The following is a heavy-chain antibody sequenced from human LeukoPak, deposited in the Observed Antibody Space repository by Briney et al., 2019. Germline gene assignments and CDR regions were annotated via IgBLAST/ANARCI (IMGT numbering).Heavy chain of an antibody. CDR3: VCDRRKRGYDIDGMDV. Sequence: GGSLRLSCAASGFTVSSNYMSWVRQAPGKGLEWVSVIYSGGSTYYADSVKGRFTISRDNSKNTLYLQMNSLRAEDTAVYYCVCDRRKRGYDIDGMDVWGKGTTVTVSS. CDR1: GFTVSSNY. V-gene: IGHV3-53*01. D-gene: IGHD3-9*01. CDR2: IYSGGST. J-gene: IGHJ6*04.